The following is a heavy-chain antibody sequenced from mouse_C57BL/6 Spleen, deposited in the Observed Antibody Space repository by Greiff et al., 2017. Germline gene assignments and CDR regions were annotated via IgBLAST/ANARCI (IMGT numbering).Heavy chain of an antibody. CDR3: AKYYYGSSSFDY. CDR1: GFTFSSYG. D-gene: IGHD1-1*01. Sequence: EVQLVESGGDLVKPGGSLKLSCAASGFTFSSYGMSWVRQTPDKRLEWVATISSGGSYTYYPDSVKGRFTISRDNAKNTLYLQMSSLKSEYTAMYYCAKYYYGSSSFDYWGQGTSLTVSS. CDR2: ISSGGSYT. J-gene: IGHJ2*02. V-gene: IGHV5-6*01.